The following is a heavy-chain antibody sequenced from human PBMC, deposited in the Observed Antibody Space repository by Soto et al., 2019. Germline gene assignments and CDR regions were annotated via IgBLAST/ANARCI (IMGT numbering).Heavy chain of an antibody. CDR3: ARERDGSSWSSAESLQY. D-gene: IGHD6-13*01. CDR1: GYIFSNYG. V-gene: IGHV1-18*01. CDR2: ISTYNANT. Sequence: ASVKVSCKASGYIFSNYGISWVRQAPGQGLEWMGWISTYNANTYYAQKFQGRVTMTTDTSTSTAYMELRSLRSDDTAVFYCARERDGSSWSSAESLQYWGPGXLVTVSS. J-gene: IGHJ1*01.